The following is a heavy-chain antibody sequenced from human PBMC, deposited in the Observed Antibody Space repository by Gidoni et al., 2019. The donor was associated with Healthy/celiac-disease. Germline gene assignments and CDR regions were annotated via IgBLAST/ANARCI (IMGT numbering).Heavy chain of an antibody. CDR2: IYWDDDK. D-gene: IGHD3-10*01. V-gene: IGHV2-5*02. CDR3: AQLKRITIVRGVMKYFDY. J-gene: IGHJ4*02. Sequence: QITLKESGPTLVKPTQTLTLTCTFSGFSLSTSGVGVGWIRQPPGKALEWRALIYWDDDKRYSPSLKSRLTITKDTSKNQVVLTMTNMDPVDTATYYCAQLKRITIVRGVMKYFDYWGQGTLVTVSS. CDR1: GFSLSTSGVG.